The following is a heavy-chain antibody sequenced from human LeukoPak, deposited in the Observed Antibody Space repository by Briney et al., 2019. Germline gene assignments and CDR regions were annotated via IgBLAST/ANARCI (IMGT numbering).Heavy chain of an antibody. D-gene: IGHD5-24*01. V-gene: IGHV1-69*13. CDR2: IIPIFGTA. Sequence: ASVKVSCKASGYTFTSYAISWVRQAPGQGLEWMGGIIPIFGTANYAQEFQGRVTITADESTSTAYMELSSLRSEDTAVYYCAREATGRDGYNYGYFDYWGQGTLVTVSS. J-gene: IGHJ4*02. CDR3: AREATGRDGYNYGYFDY. CDR1: GYTFTSYA.